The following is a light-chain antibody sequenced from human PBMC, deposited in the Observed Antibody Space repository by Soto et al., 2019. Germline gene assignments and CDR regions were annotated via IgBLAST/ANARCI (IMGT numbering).Light chain of an antibody. CDR3: QSYDNYNVV. V-gene: IGLV6-57*04. J-gene: IGLJ2*01. CDR1: GGTIATKY. CDR2: EYY. Sequence: NFMLTQPHSVSESPGKTVTISCTRGGGTIATKYVQWYQQPPGRPPSTLIYEYYERPSGVPDRFSGAIDSSSNSASLTISGLKTEDEAGYYCQSYDNYNVVFGGGTKLTVL.